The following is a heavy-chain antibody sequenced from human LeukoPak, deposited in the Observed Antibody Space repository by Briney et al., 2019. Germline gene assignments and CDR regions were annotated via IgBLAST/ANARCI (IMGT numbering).Heavy chain of an antibody. V-gene: IGHV4-34*01. CDR1: GGSFSGYY. Sequence: PSETLSLTCAVYGGSFSGYYWSWIRQPPGKGPEWIGEINHSGSTNYNPSLKSRVTISVDTSKNQFSLKLSSVTAADTAVYYCARGLRITMIVVVLDAFAIWSQGTMVTVSS. J-gene: IGHJ3*02. CDR2: INHSGST. CDR3: ARGLRITMIVVVLDAFAI. D-gene: IGHD3-22*01.